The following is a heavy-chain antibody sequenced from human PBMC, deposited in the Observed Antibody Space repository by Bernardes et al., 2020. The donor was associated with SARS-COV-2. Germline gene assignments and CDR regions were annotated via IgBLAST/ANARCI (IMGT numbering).Heavy chain of an antibody. J-gene: IGHJ6*02. Sequence: ASVKVSCKVSGYTLTELSMHWVRQAPGKGLEWMGGFDPEDGETIHAQKFQGRVTMTEDTSTDTAYMELSRLRSADTAVYYCAIDLNFWSAGYGMDVWGQGTTVTVSS. D-gene: IGHD3-3*01. V-gene: IGHV1-24*01. CDR3: AIDLNFWSAGYGMDV. CDR1: GYTLTELS. CDR2: FDPEDGET.